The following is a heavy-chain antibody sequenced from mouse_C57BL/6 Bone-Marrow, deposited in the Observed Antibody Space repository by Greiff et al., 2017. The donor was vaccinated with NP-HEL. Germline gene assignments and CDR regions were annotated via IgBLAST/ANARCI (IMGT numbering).Heavy chain of an antibody. CDR3: TTTVVATGTMDY. V-gene: IGHV14-1*01. D-gene: IGHD1-1*01. Sequence: VQLQQSGAELVRPGASVKLSCTASGFNIKDYYMHWVKQRPEQGLEWIGRIDPEDGDTEYAPKFQGKATMTANTSSNTAYLQLSSLTSEDTAVYYCTTTVVATGTMDYWGQGTSVTVSS. CDR1: GFNIKDYY. CDR2: IDPEDGDT. J-gene: IGHJ4*01.